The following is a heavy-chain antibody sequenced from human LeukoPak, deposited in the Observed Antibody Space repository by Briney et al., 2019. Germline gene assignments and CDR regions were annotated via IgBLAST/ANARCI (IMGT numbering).Heavy chain of an antibody. CDR1: GFTFSSYG. CDR2: IRYDGSNK. V-gene: IGHV3-30*02. J-gene: IGHJ4*02. D-gene: IGHD2-21*01. Sequence: GGSLRLSCAASGFTFSSYGMHWVRQAPGKGLEWVAFIRYDGSNKYYADSVKGRFTISRDNSKNTLYLQMNSLRAEDTAVYYCAKDEGRHIVVVIAMSQPPDYWGQGTLVTVSS. CDR3: AKDEGRHIVVVIAMSQPPDY.